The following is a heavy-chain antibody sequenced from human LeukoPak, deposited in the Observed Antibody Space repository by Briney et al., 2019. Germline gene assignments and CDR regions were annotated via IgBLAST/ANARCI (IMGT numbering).Heavy chain of an antibody. Sequence: GGSLRLSCAVSGFRFSGYNMNWVRQAPGKGLEWIAYISSTTVIYYADSVEGRFTVSRDNAHDSLYLQMSSLTLDDTAVYFCARETDGSNSGFAYWGQGTLVTVSS. CDR2: ISSTTVI. CDR1: GFRFSGYN. J-gene: IGHJ4*02. V-gene: IGHV3-69-1*01. CDR3: ARETDGSNSGFAY. D-gene: IGHD4-11*01.